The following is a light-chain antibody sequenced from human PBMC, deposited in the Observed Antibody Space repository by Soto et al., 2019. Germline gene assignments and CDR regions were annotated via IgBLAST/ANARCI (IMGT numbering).Light chain of an antibody. V-gene: IGLV2-8*01. CDR1: SSDVGGYNY. CDR3: SSYAGSNKSV. J-gene: IGLJ1*01. Sequence: QSVLTQPPSASGYPGQSVTISCTGTSSDVGGYNYVSWYKQHPGKAPKLMIYEVSKRPSGIPDRFSGSKSGNTASLTVSGLQPEDEADYYCSSYAGSNKSVFGTGTKVTVL. CDR2: EVS.